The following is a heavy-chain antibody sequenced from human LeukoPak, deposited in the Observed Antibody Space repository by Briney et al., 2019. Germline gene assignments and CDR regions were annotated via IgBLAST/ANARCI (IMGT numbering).Heavy chain of an antibody. CDR2: INPHTGGS. J-gene: IGHJ6*03. CDR1: GYTFTGYF. Sequence: ASVKVSCKASGYTFTGYFVHWVRQAPGQGLEWLGRINPHTGGSNYAHKFQGRVTFTRDTSLSTAYMELSRLRSDDTAVYYCARDGVLMVSAILDYSYYWYMNVWGKGTAVTVSS. V-gene: IGHV1-2*06. D-gene: IGHD2-8*01. CDR3: ARDGVLMVSAILDYSYYWYMNV.